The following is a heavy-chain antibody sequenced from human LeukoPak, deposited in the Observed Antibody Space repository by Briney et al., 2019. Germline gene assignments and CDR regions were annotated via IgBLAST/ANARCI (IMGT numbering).Heavy chain of an antibody. CDR2: ISPSSHYI. J-gene: IGHJ6*02. Sequence: GGSLRLSCAGSGFTFSNYSINWVRQAPGKGLEWVSSISPSSHYIYYADSVRGRFTISRDNAKNSLYLQMNSLRAEDTAVYYCARDRFGDYYGMDVWGQGTTVTVSS. V-gene: IGHV3-21*01. D-gene: IGHD3-10*01. CDR1: GFTFSNYS. CDR3: ARDRFGDYYGMDV.